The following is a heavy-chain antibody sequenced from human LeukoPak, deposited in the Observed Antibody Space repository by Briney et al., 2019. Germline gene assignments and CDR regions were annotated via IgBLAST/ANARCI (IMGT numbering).Heavy chain of an antibody. V-gene: IGHV7-4-1*02. CDR2: INTNTGNP. D-gene: IGHD3-10*01. J-gene: IGHJ4*02. CDR3: ARDSDQIYYGSDGAGY. Sequence: ASVKVSCKASGYTFTSYAMNWVRQAPGQGLEWMGWINTNTGNPTYAQGFAGRFVFSLDTSVSTAYLQISSLKAEDTAVYYCARDSDQIYYGSDGAGYWGQGTLVTVSS. CDR1: GYTFTSYA.